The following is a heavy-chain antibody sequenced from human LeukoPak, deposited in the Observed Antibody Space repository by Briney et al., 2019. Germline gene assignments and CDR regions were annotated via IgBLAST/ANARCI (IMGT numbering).Heavy chain of an antibody. V-gene: IGHV1-2*04. CDR3: ASPQRVVYSYGDSLGY. D-gene: IGHD5-18*01. Sequence: ASVKVSCKASGYTFTGYYMHWVRQAPGQGLEWMGWINPNSGGTNYAQKFQGWVTMTRDTSISTAYMELSRLRSDDTAVYYCASPQRVVYSYGDSLGYWGQGTLVTVSS. CDR2: INPNSGGT. CDR1: GYTFTGYY. J-gene: IGHJ4*02.